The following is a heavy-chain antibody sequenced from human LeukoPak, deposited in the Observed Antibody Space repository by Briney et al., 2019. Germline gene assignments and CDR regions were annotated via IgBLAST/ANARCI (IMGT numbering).Heavy chain of an antibody. J-gene: IGHJ4*02. CDR3: AKDVSGLRDY. CDR2: ISGTGGST. V-gene: IGHV3-23*01. CDR1: EFTFSRYA. Sequence: GGSLRLSCAASEFTFSRYAMSWVRQAPGKGLEWVSTISGTGGSTYYADSVKGRFTISRDNSKNTMYLQMNSLRAEDTAVYYCAKDVSGLRDYWGQGTLVTVSS. D-gene: IGHD5-12*01.